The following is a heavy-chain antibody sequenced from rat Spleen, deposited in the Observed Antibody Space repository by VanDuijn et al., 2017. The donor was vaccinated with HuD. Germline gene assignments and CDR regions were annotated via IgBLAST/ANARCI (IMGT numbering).Heavy chain of an antibody. J-gene: IGHJ2*01. Sequence: QVQLKESGPGLVQPSQTLSLTCTVAGFSLTSYNVHWVRQFPGKGLEWMGVIWNSGGTRYNSALKSRLSISKDTSKSQAFLKMNSLQTEDTATYYCARDPGSSHFDYWGQGVMVTVSS. V-gene: IGHV2-41*01. CDR2: IWNSGGT. CDR3: ARDPGSSHFDY. D-gene: IGHD1-2*01. CDR1: GFSLTSYN.